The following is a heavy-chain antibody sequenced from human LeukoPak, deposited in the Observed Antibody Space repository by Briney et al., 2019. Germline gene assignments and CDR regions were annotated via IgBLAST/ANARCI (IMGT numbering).Heavy chain of an antibody. V-gene: IGHV4-59*01. CDR3: ARAPRRGYCSGGSCYSFDY. Sequence: SETVSLTCTVSGASISNYCWSWIRQPPGKGLEWIGYIYYSGSTNYNPSLKSRVTMSVDTSKSQFSLNLSSVTAADTAVYYCARAPRRGYCSGGSCYSFDYWGQGTLVTVSS. D-gene: IGHD2-15*01. CDR1: GASISNYC. CDR2: IYYSGST. J-gene: IGHJ4*02.